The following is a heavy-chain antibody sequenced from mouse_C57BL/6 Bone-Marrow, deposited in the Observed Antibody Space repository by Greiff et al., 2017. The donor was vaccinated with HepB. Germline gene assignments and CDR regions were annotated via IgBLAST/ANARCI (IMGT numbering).Heavy chain of an antibody. CDR3: ARKGYSNPAWFAY. CDR1: GYTFTSYW. V-gene: IGHV1-64*01. Sequence: VQLQQPGAELVKPGASVKLSCKASGYTFTSYWMHWVKQRPGQGLEWIGMIHPNSGSTNYNEKFKSKATLTVDKSSSTAYMQLSSLTSEDSAVYYCARKGYSNPAWFAYWGQGTLVTVSA. D-gene: IGHD2-5*01. J-gene: IGHJ3*01. CDR2: IHPNSGST.